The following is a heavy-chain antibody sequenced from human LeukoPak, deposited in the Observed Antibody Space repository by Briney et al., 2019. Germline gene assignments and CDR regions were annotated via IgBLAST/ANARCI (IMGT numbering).Heavy chain of an antibody. CDR2: ISSSGSTI. CDR1: GFTFSRYG. Sequence: GGSLRLSCAASGFTFSRYGMHWVRQAPGKGLEWVSYISSSGSTIYYADSVKGRFTISRDNAKNSLYLQMNSLRAEDTAVYYCARGTGGELVWFGESQTYYFDYWGQGTLVTVSS. J-gene: IGHJ4*02. V-gene: IGHV3-48*03. D-gene: IGHD3-10*01. CDR3: ARGTGGELVWFGESQTYYFDY.